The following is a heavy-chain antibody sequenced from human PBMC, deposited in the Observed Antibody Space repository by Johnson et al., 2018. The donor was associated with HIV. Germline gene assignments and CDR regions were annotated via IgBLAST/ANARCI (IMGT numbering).Heavy chain of an antibody. CDR3: AKETPSSGGTFDI. D-gene: IGHD6-25*01. Sequence: VQLVESGGGVVQPGRSLRLSCAASGFIFADYGMNWVRQAPGKGLEWVAFIRYDGSNKYYADSVKGRFTISRDNSKNTLYLQMNSLRAEDTAVYYCAKETPSSGGTFDIWGQGTMVTVSS. J-gene: IGHJ3*02. V-gene: IGHV3-30*02. CDR1: GFIFADYG. CDR2: IRYDGSNK.